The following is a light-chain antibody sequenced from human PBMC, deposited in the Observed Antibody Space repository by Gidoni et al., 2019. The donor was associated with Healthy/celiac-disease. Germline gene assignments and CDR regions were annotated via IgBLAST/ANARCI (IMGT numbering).Light chain of an antibody. CDR3: QQRSNWLFT. Sequence: EIVLTQSPATLYLSPGERATLSCRASQSVSSYLAWYQQKPGQAPRLLIYDASNRATGIPAMFSGSGSGTDFTLTISSLEPEDFAVYYCQQRSNWLFTFGPGTKVDIK. CDR2: DAS. CDR1: QSVSSY. J-gene: IGKJ3*01. V-gene: IGKV3-11*01.